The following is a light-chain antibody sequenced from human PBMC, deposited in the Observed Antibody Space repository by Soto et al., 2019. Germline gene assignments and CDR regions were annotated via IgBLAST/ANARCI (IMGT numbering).Light chain of an antibody. V-gene: IGLV1-44*01. CDR3: AAWDDSLNGHVV. Sequence: QSVLTQPPSASGTPGQSVTISCSGSSSNIGSNTVNWYQQLPGTAPKLLIYSNNQRPSGVPDRFSGSKSGTSASLAISGLQSEDDADYYCAAWDDSLNGHVVFGGGTKLTVL. CDR2: SNN. CDR1: SSNIGSNT. J-gene: IGLJ2*01.